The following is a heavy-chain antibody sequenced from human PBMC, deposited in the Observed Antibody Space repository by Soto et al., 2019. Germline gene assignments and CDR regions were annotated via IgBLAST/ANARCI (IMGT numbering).Heavy chain of an antibody. CDR3: ARDRKAYYDFWSGYLTGY. CDR1: VFTFSDYT. Sequence: PGGSLRLSCAASVFTFSDYTINWVRQAPGKGLEWVALISSDGSNKYCADSVKGRFTISRDTSRNTLYLQMNSLRAEDTAVYYCARDRKAYYDFWSGYLTGYWGQGTLVTGSS. V-gene: IGHV3-30-3*01. CDR2: ISSDGSNK. D-gene: IGHD3-3*01. J-gene: IGHJ4*02.